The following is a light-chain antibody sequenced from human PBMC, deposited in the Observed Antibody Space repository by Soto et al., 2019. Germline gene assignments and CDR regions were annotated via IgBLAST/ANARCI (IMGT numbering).Light chain of an antibody. J-gene: IGLJ2*01. CDR1: SSNIGSNP. Sequence: QLVLTQPPSASGTPGQRVTISCSGSSSNIGSNPVNWYQQLPGTAPKLLIFSNNQRPSGVPDRFSGSKSGTSASLAISGLQSEDEADYYCAPWDDSLNGRVFGGGTKPTVL. CDR2: SNN. V-gene: IGLV1-44*01. CDR3: APWDDSLNGRV.